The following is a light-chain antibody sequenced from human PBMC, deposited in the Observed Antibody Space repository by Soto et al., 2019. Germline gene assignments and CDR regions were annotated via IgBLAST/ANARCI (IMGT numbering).Light chain of an antibody. CDR1: QSISSW. V-gene: IGKV1-5*03. CDR2: KAS. J-gene: IGKJ1*01. CDR3: QQYHSFWT. Sequence: DIPMTQSPSTLSASVGDRITITCRASQSISSWLAWYQQKPGKAPKLLIYKASSLEGGVPSRFSGSGSGTEFTLTISSLQPDDYATYYFQQYHSFWTFGQGTKVDIK.